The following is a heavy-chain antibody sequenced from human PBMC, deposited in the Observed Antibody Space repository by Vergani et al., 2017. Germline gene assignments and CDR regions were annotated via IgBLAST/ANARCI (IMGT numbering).Heavy chain of an antibody. J-gene: IGHJ4*02. CDR1: GYSFTSYW. V-gene: IGHV1-2*02. Sequence: VQLVQSGAEVKTPGESLKISCKGSGYSFTSYWIGWVRQMPGKGLEWMGWINPNSGGTNYAQKFQGRVTMTRDTSISTAYMELSRLRSDDTAVYYCARAPYDYVWGSYRPSSSFDYWGQGTLVTVSS. D-gene: IGHD3-16*02. CDR2: INPNSGGT. CDR3: ARAPYDYVWGSYRPSSSFDY.